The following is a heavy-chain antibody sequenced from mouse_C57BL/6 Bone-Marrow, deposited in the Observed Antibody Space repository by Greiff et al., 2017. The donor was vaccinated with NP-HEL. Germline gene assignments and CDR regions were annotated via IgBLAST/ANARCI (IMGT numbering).Heavy chain of an antibody. CDR1: GYTFTDYY. D-gene: IGHD4-1*01. J-gene: IGHJ2*01. CDR3: ARRGNWY. CDR2: INPYNGGT. Sequence: DVQLQESGPVLVKPGASVKMSCKASGYTFTDYYMNWVKQSHGKSLEWIGVINPYNGGTSYNQKFKGKATLTVDKSSSTAYMELNSLTSEDSAVYYWARRGNWYWGQGTTLTVSS. V-gene: IGHV1-19*01.